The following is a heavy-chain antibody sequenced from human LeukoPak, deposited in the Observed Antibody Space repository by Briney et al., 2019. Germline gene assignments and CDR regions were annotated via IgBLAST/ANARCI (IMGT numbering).Heavy chain of an antibody. CDR2: ISAYNGNT. D-gene: IGHD3-10*01. J-gene: IGHJ4*02. CDR3: ARGVTFRGVIINDY. CDR1: GYTFTSYG. Sequence: ASVKVSCKASGYTFTSYGISWVRQAPGQGLEWMGWISAYNGNTNYAQKLQGRVTMTTDTSTSTAYMELRSLRSEDTAVYYCARGVTFRGVIINDYWGQGTLVTDSS. V-gene: IGHV1-18*01.